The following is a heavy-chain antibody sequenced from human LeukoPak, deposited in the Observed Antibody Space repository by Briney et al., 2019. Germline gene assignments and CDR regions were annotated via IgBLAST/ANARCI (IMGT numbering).Heavy chain of an antibody. J-gene: IGHJ6*03. CDR2: IKQDGSEK. D-gene: IGHD2-2*01. V-gene: IGHV3-7*01. CDR1: GFTFSSYW. CDR3: AKDQSTSHFYYMDV. Sequence: GGSLRLSCAASGFTFSSYWMSWVRQAPGKGLEWVANIKQDGSEKYYVDSVKGRFTISRDNSKNTLYLQMNSLRADDTAVYYCAKDQSTSHFYYMDVWGKGTTVTVSS.